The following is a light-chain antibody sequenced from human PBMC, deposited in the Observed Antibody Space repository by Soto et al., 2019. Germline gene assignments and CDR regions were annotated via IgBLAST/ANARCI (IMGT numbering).Light chain of an antibody. V-gene: IGKV1-27*01. CDR2: AAY. Sequence: DIQMTQAPSSLSASVGDRVTITCRARQDISTYLAWYQQKPRKVPKLLISAAYTLQSGVPPRFSGSGSGTDFTLSISSLQPEDVATYYCQKYDNAPLTFGGGTKVEIK. CDR1: QDISTY. J-gene: IGKJ4*01. CDR3: QKYDNAPLT.